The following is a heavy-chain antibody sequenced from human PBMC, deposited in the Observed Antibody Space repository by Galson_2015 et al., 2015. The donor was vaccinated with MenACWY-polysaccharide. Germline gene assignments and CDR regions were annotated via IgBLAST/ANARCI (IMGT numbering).Heavy chain of an antibody. Sequence: ETLSLTCTVSGGSINSRSYHWGWIRQPPGKGLEWIGIIYYRGNTYYNPSLESRVTISVDTSNNQFSLMLSSVTAADTALYHCARAPTPYCSSTSCFNKYAFDVWGQGTMVTVSS. CDR1: GGSINSRSYH. D-gene: IGHD2-2*01. J-gene: IGHJ3*01. CDR3: ARAPTPYCSSTSCFNKYAFDV. V-gene: IGHV4-39*01. CDR2: IYYRGNT.